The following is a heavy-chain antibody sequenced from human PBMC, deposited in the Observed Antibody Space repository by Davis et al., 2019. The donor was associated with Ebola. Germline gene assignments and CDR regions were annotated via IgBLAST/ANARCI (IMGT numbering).Heavy chain of an antibody. CDR2: IFSGGST. CDR3: ARGPSSTREGRYKWIQLWIYYYGMDV. Sequence: GESLKISCAASGFTVSSNYMSWVRQAPGKGLEWVSVIFSGGSTYYADSVKGRFTISRDNAKNSLYLQMNSLRAEDTAVYYCARGPSSTREGRYKWIQLWIYYYGMDVWGQGTTVTVSS. J-gene: IGHJ6*02. D-gene: IGHD5-18*01. CDR1: GFTVSSNY. V-gene: IGHV3-53*01.